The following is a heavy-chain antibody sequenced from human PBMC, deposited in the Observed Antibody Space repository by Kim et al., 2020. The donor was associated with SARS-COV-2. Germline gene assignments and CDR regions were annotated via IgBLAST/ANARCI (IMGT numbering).Heavy chain of an antibody. Sequence: SETLSLTCTVSGGSISSSSYYWGWIRQPPGKGLEWIGSIYYSGSTYYNPSLKSGVTISVDTSKNQFSLKLSSVTAADTAVYYCARLSGSGSYYNSGLPPSGAVVDVWGQGTTVTVSS. J-gene: IGHJ6*02. D-gene: IGHD3-10*01. CDR2: IYYSGST. CDR1: GGSISSSSYY. CDR3: ARLSGSGSYYNSGLPPSGAVVDV. V-gene: IGHV4-39*01.